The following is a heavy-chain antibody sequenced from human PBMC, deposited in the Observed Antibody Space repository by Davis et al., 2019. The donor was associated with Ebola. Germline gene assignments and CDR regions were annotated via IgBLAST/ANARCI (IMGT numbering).Heavy chain of an antibody. CDR3: ARERLRIRYFDY. CDR1: GGTFSSYA. D-gene: IGHD2-15*01. J-gene: IGHJ4*02. Sequence: SVKVSCKASGGTFSSYAISWVRQAPGQGLEWMGGIIPIFGTANYAQKFQGRVTITADESTSTAYMELSSLRSEDTAVYYCARERLRIRYFDYWGQGTLVTVSS. CDR2: IIPIFGTA. V-gene: IGHV1-69*13.